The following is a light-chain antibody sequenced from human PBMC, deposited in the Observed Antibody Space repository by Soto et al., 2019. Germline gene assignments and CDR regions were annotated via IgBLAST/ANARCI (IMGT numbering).Light chain of an antibody. V-gene: IGKV3-15*01. Sequence: EIVMTQSPATLSVSPGERATLSCRASQSVSNNLAWYQKKPGQAPTLLIYGASTRATGIPARFSGSGSGTEFTLTISSLQSEDFAVYYCQQYNNWWTFGQGTNVEIK. CDR3: QQYNNWWT. J-gene: IGKJ1*01. CDR2: GAS. CDR1: QSVSNN.